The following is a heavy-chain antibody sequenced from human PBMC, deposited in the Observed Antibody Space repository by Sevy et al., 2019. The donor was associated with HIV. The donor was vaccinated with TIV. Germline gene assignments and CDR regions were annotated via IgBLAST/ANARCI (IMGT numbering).Heavy chain of an antibody. D-gene: IGHD6-19*01. CDR1: GFTFSSYA. CDR3: ARVSVISAWHANPIDY. CDR2: VAYDGDNK. Sequence: EGSLRLSCAASGFTFSSYAMHWVHQAPGKELEWVAVVAYDGDNKYYADSVKGRFIISRDNSKNTLYLQMNSLRTEDTAVYYCARVSVISAWHANPIDYWGQGTLVTVSS. J-gene: IGHJ4*02. V-gene: IGHV3-30-3*01.